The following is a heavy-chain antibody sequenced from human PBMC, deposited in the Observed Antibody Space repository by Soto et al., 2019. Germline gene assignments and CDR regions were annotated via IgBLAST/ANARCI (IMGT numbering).Heavy chain of an antibody. J-gene: IGHJ5*02. CDR3: ARDVDTTSHFNRFDP. CDR1: GFTFSSYG. D-gene: IGHD5-18*01. Sequence: GGSLRLSCAASGFTFSSYGMHWVRQAPGKGLEWVAVIWYDGSNKYYADSVRGRFTVSRDSSKNMVYLQMDSLKVEDTALYYCARDVDTTSHFNRFDPWGQGVMVTVSS. V-gene: IGHV3-33*01. CDR2: IWYDGSNK.